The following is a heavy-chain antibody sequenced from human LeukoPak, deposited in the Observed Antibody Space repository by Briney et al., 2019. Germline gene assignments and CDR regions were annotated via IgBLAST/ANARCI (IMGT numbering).Heavy chain of an antibody. J-gene: IGHJ4*02. D-gene: IGHD3-22*01. CDR2: ISSSSTTI. CDR3: ARVDDRGHYYDSSGPRKLFDY. Sequence: GGSLRLSCAASGFTFSSYSMNWVRQAPGKGLEWVSYISSSSTTINYADSVKGRFTISRDNAKNSLYLQMNSLRAEDTAVYYCARVDDRGHYYDSSGPRKLFDYWGQGTLVTVSS. V-gene: IGHV3-48*01. CDR1: GFTFSSYS.